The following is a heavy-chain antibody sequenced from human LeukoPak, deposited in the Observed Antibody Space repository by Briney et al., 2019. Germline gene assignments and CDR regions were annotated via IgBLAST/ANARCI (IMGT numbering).Heavy chain of an antibody. Sequence: SQTLSLTCAISGDSVSSNSATWIWITQSPSRGLEWLVNKYYRFKLYNYYAVSVKSRTTINPDTSKNQFSLQLNAVTPDDKAVYYCARAAIDTSGYYSFDYWGQGTLVTVSS. V-gene: IGHV6-1*01. D-gene: IGHD3-22*01. CDR3: ARAAIDTSGYYSFDY. J-gene: IGHJ4*02. CDR2: KYYRFKLYN. CDR1: GDSVSSNSAT.